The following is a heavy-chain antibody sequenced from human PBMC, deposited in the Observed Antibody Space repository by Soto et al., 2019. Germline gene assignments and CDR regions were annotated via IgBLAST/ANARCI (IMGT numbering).Heavy chain of an antibody. V-gene: IGHV3-33*01. J-gene: IGHJ6*02. CDR3: AGGGGGNYEFYGMDV. CDR1: GFTFSSYG. CDR2: IWYDGSNK. Sequence: PGGSLRLSCAASGFTFSSYGMHWVRQAPGKGLEWVAVIWYDGSNKYYADSVKGRFTISRDNSKNTLYLQMNSLRAEDTAVYYCAGGGGGNYEFYGMDVWGQGTTVTVSS.